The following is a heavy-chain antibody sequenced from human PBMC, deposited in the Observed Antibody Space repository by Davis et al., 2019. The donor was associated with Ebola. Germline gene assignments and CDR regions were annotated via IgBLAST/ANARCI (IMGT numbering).Heavy chain of an antibody. CDR3: ARGSAAALPAPEAFDV. V-gene: IGHV1-2*06. D-gene: IGHD2-2*01. CDR2: IDPNSGDT. Sequence: AASVKVSCKASGYTFVGYYIHWVRQAPGQGLEWMGRIDPNSGDTFYTRKFQGRVTMTRDTSIYTAYMELSSLISDDSAIYYCARGSAAALPAPEAFDVWGQGTMVSVSS. CDR1: GYTFVGYY. J-gene: IGHJ3*01.